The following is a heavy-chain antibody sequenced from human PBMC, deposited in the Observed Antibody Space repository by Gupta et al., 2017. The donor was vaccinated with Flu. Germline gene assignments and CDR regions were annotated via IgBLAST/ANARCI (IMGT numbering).Heavy chain of an antibody. CDR1: GFPFTSLR. Sequence: EVKLVRLGGGLARPGGPRGLPCEALGFPFTSLRLNWAPQPQGKGLEWISYINNKDGTIWYADSVKGRFTISGDSAKNTLYLQMNSLRDEDTAVYYCVEGKTTYYASSEWHDMATDWGQGTLVTVSS. CDR2: INNKDGTI. CDR3: VEGKTTYYASSEWHDMATD. J-gene: IGHJ4*02. D-gene: IGHD3-10*01. V-gene: IGHV3-48*02.